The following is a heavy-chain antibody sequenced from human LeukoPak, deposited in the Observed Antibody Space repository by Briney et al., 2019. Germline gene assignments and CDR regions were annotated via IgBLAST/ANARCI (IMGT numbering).Heavy chain of an antibody. J-gene: IGHJ3*02. Sequence: GGSLRLSCAASGFTFRSYAISWVRLAPGKGLEWVSNIRGSGGSTYYADSVKGRFTISRDNSNNTLYLQMNSLTVEDTALYYCAKPYYGSGSPPSDAFDIWGQGTLVTVSS. CDR2: IRGSGGST. CDR3: AKPYYGSGSPPSDAFDI. D-gene: IGHD3-10*01. V-gene: IGHV3-23*01. CDR1: GFTFRSYA.